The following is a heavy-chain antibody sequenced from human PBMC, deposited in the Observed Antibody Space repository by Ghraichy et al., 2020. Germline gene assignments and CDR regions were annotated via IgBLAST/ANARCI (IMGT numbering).Heavy chain of an antibody. CDR3: ARDVGYSSSGDGVGGY. CDR1: GGSISSSNW. Sequence: ETLSLTCAVSGGSISSSNWWSWVRQPPGKGLEWIGEIYHSGSTNYNPSLKSRVTISVDKSKNQFSLKLSSVTAADTAVYYCARDVGYSSSGDGVGGYWGQGTLVTVSS. J-gene: IGHJ4*02. V-gene: IGHV4-4*02. CDR2: IYHSGST. D-gene: IGHD6-6*01.